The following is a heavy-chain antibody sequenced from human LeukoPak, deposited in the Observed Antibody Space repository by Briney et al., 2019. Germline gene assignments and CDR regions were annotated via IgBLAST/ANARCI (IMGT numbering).Heavy chain of an antibody. CDR2: TYYGSKWYN. CDR1: GDSVSSNSAT. Sequence: SQTLSLTCVISGDSVSSNSATWNWIRQSPSRGLEWLGRTYYGSKWYNDYVVSMKSRITINPDTSKNQFSLHLNSVTPEDTAVYYCARDPAYSGGWTRNAFDIWGQGTMVTVSS. V-gene: IGHV6-1*01. CDR3: ARDPAYSGGWTRNAFDI. D-gene: IGHD6-19*01. J-gene: IGHJ3*02.